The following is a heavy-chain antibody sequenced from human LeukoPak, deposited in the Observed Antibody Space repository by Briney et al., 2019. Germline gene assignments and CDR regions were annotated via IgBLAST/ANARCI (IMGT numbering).Heavy chain of an antibody. J-gene: IGHJ6*03. V-gene: IGHV1-2*02. D-gene: IGHD5-18*01. CDR1: GYTFTGYY. CDR3: ATSGYSYEYYYMDV. CDR2: INPNSGGT. Sequence: ASVKVSCKASGYTFTGYYMHWVRQAPGQGLEWMGWINPNSGGTNYAQKFQGRVTMTRDTSISTAYMELSSLRSEDTAVYYCATSGYSYEYYYMDVWGKGTTVTISS.